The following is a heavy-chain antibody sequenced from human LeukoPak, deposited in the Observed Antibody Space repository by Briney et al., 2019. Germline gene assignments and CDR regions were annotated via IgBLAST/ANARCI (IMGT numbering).Heavy chain of an antibody. CDR3: AKDESRYYDILTGYSAVDY. J-gene: IGHJ4*02. CDR1: GFTFSSYA. CDR2: ISGSGHNT. V-gene: IGHV3-23*01. Sequence: GGSLRLSCAASGFTFSSYAMSWVRQAPGRGLEWVSTISGSGHNTYYADSVKGRFTISRDNSKNTLYLQMNSLRAEDTAVYYCAKDESRYYDILTGYSAVDYWGQGTLVTVSS. D-gene: IGHD3-9*01.